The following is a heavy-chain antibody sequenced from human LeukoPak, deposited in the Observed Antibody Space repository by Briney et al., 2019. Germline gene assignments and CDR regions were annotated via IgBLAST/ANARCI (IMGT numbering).Heavy chain of an antibody. V-gene: IGHV3-21*01. CDR2: ISSSGTYI. CDR3: TRRGHAAVATQKDDALDI. Sequence: GGSLRLSCAASGFTFSAYSMNSVRHGPDKGLEWFSSISSSGTYIYYADSVKGRFTISRDNAKNSVYLQMNSLRAEDTAVYYCTRRGHAAVATQKDDALDIWGQGTMVTVSS. CDR1: GFTFSAYS. J-gene: IGHJ3*02. D-gene: IGHD6-13*01.